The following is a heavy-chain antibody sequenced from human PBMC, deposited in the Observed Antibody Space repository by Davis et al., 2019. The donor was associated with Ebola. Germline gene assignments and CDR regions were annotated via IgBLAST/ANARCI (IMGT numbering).Heavy chain of an antibody. CDR3: ASLRRTITGMDDAFDI. D-gene: IGHD1-20*01. CDR1: GNSFTSHW. J-gene: IGHJ3*02. CDR2: IYTGDSDT. Sequence: PGGSLRLSCKDSGNSFTSHWIGWVRQMPGKGLEWMGIIYTGDSDTRYSPSFRGQVTIPADKAIKTAYLQWSSLKASDTAMYYFASLRRTITGMDDAFDIWGQGTMVTVSS. V-gene: IGHV5-51*01.